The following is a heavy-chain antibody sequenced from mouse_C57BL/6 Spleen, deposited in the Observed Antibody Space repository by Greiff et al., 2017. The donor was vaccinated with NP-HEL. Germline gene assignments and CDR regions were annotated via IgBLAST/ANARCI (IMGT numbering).Heavy chain of an antibody. V-gene: IGHV1-76*01. J-gene: IGHJ2*01. CDR1: GYTFTDYY. CDR3: ARNWDYFDY. Sequence: QVQLQQSGAELVRPGASVKLSCKASGYTFTDYYINWVKQRPGQGIEWIARIYPGSGNTYYNEKFKGKATLTAEKSSSTAYMQLSSLTSEDSAVYFCARNWDYFDYWGQGTTLTVSS. CDR2: IYPGSGNT. D-gene: IGHD4-1*01.